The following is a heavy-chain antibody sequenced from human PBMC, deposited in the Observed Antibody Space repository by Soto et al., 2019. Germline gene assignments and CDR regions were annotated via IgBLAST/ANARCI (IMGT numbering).Heavy chain of an antibody. Sequence: ASVKVSCKASGYTFTNYDINWVRQAPGQELEWLGWMNAKSGYTGLAPKFRGRLTMTWNTSISTAYVEVSGLRSGDTAGYYCAKGYCSSLSCYTYAMDVWGQGTTVTVSS. CDR2: MNAKSGYT. CDR1: GYTFTNYD. CDR3: AKGYCSSLSCYTYAMDV. J-gene: IGHJ6*02. D-gene: IGHD2-2*02. V-gene: IGHV1-8*01.